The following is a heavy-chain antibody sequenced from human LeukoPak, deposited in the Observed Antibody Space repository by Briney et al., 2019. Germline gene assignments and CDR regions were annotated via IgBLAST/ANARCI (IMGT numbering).Heavy chain of an antibody. J-gene: IGHJ4*02. D-gene: IGHD3-22*01. CDR1: GFTFSSYG. CDR3: ARDARGDYYDSSGYSDDVFDY. Sequence: PGRSPRLSCAASGFTFSSYGMHWVRQAPGKGLEWVAVIWYDGSNKYYAVSVKGRFTISRDNSKNTLYLQMNSLRAEDTAVYYCARDARGDYYDSSGYSDDVFDYWGQGTLVTVSS. V-gene: IGHV3-33*01. CDR2: IWYDGSNK.